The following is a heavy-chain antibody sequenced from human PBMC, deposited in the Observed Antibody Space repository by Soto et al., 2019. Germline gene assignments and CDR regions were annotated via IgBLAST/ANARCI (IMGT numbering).Heavy chain of an antibody. CDR3: ATRITMVRGQHGMDV. Sequence: SETLSLTCTVSGGSISSGGYYWSWIRQHPGKGLEWIGYIYYSGSTYCNPSLKSRVTISVDTSKNQFSLKLSSVTVADTAVYYCATRITMVRGQHGMDVWGQGTTVTVSS. CDR1: GGSISSGGYY. V-gene: IGHV4-31*03. J-gene: IGHJ6*02. D-gene: IGHD3-10*01. CDR2: IYYSGST.